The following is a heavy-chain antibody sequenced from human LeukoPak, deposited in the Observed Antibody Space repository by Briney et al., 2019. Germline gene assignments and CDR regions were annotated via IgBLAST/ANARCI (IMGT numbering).Heavy chain of an antibody. Sequence: ASVKVSCKASGYTFTSYGISWVRQAPGQGLEWMGWISAYNGNTNYAQKLQGRVTMTTDTSTSTAYTELRSLRSDDTAVYYCARDQGYSSGWYSRYYYGMDVWGQGTTVTVSS. CDR2: ISAYNGNT. CDR1: GYTFTSYG. CDR3: ARDQGYSSGWYSRYYYGMDV. V-gene: IGHV1-18*01. D-gene: IGHD6-19*01. J-gene: IGHJ6*02.